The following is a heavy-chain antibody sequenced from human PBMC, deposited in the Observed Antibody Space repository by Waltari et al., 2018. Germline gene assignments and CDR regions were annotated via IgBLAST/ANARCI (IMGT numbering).Heavy chain of an antibody. J-gene: IGHJ4*02. CDR1: CGSFSDYY. D-gene: IGHD3-22*01. CDR3: ARAYDSSGHYYEGDYFDY. V-gene: IGHV4-34*01. CDR2: INHSGST. Sequence: HLHHFCALLFNTSYTLSLTCSVYCGSFSDYYWSWIRHPPVKVLEWIGEINHSGSTNYNPSLKSRVTISLDKSKNQFSLKLSSVTAADTAVFYCARAYDSSGHYYEGDYFDYWGQGTLVTVSS.